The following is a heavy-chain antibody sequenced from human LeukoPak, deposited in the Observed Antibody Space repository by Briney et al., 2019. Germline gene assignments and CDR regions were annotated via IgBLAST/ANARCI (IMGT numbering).Heavy chain of an antibody. D-gene: IGHD4-17*01. CDR2: ISGSGSYI. J-gene: IGHJ3*02. CDR1: GFTFSSYE. V-gene: IGHV3-21*06. Sequence: PGGSLRLSCETSGFTFSSYEMNWVRQDQGKGLEWVSSISGSGSYIFYTNSVKGRFTVSRDNAKNSLYLQMNSLRAEDTAVYYCARVLCGRQFDYGDYSCAFDIWGQGTVVTVSS. CDR3: ARVLCGRQFDYGDYSCAFDI.